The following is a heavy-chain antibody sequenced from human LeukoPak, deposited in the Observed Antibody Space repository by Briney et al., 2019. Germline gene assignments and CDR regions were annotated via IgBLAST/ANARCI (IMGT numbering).Heavy chain of an antibody. V-gene: IGHV3-48*01. J-gene: IGHJ4*02. Sequence: XXXSYISSSSSTIYYADSVKGRFTISRDNAKNSLYLQMNSLRTEDTAVYYCARTLAYGDLIDYWGQGTLVTVSS. D-gene: IGHD4-17*01. CDR2: ISSSSSTI. CDR3: ARTLAYGDLIDY.